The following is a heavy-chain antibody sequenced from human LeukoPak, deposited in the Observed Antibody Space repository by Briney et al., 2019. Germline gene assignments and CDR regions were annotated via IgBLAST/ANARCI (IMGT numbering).Heavy chain of an antibody. CDR1: TFTFSGSW. CDR3: AKGGGYEAQYYYYYVDV. D-gene: IGHD5-12*01. J-gene: IGHJ6*03. Sequence: GGSLTLSCAASTFTFSGSWMTWVRQAPGKGLEWVAFIRYDGSNKYYTDSVKGRFTIARDNFKNTLYLQVNRLRAKDTAVYYCAKGGGYEAQYYYYYVDVWGKGTTVTISS. CDR2: IRYDGSNK. V-gene: IGHV3-30*02.